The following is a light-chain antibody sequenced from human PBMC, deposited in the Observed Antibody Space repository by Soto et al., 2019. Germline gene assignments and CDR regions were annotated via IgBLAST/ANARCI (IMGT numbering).Light chain of an antibody. J-gene: IGLJ3*02. Sequence: QSALGQPASVSLTPGQRVTISCSGSSSNIGSKTVNWYQQLPGTAPKLLIYSNNQRPSGVPDRFSGSKSGTSASLAISGLQSEDEADYHCAAWDDSLNGPVFGGGTKVTVL. CDR1: SSNIGSKT. V-gene: IGLV1-44*01. CDR3: AAWDDSLNGPV. CDR2: SNN.